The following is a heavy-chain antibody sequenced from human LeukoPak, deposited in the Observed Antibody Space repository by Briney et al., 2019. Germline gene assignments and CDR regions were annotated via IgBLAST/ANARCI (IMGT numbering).Heavy chain of an antibody. Sequence: ASEKVSCKASGYTFTSYGISWVRHAPGQGLEWMGWISAYNGNTKYAQKPQGRVTMTTDTSTSTAYMELRSLRSDDTAGYCCAREGEGSGWYINDYGGQGPLVTVSS. CDR3: AREGEGSGWYINDY. V-gene: IGHV1-18*01. CDR2: ISAYNGNT. J-gene: IGHJ4*02. D-gene: IGHD6-19*01. CDR1: GYTFTSYG.